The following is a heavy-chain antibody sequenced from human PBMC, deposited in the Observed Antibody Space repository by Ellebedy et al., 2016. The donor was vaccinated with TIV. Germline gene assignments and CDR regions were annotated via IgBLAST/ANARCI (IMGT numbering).Heavy chain of an antibody. CDR3: ARDRGDIVVVPAAE. CDR2: IIPILGIA. D-gene: IGHD2-2*01. Sequence: SVKVSXXASGGTFSSYAISWVRQAPGQGLEWMGRIIPILGIANYAQKFQGRVTITADKSTSTAYMELSSLRSEDTAVYYCARDRGDIVVVPAAEWGQGTLVTVSS. CDR1: GGTFSSYA. V-gene: IGHV1-69*04. J-gene: IGHJ4*02.